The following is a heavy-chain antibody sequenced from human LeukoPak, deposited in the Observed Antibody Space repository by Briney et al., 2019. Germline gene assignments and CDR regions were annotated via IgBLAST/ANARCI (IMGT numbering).Heavy chain of an antibody. V-gene: IGHV4-34*01. D-gene: IGHD5-18*01. CDR2: INHSGST. Sequence: PSETLSLTCAVYGGSFSGYYWSWIRQPPGKGLEWIGEINHSGSTNYNPSLKSRVTISVDTSKNRFSLKLTSVTAADTAVYYCARAAPPGGYSYGSFDFWGQGALVTVSS. CDR3: ARAAPPGGYSYGSFDF. J-gene: IGHJ4*02. CDR1: GGSFSGYY.